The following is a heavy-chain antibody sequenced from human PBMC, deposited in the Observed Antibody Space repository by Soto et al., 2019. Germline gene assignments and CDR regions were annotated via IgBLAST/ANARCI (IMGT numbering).Heavy chain of an antibody. Sequence: EVQMVESGGGLVKPGGSLRLSCAGSGFSFRDAWMNWVRQAPGKGLEWVGSIKSRAAGGAIDYAAPVKGRFTISRDDSQDPLYLQINSLNTEDTAMYYCTTDGSFGGVLVAFHLWGQGTMLSVSS. CDR3: TTDGSFGGVLVAFHL. CDR1: GFSFRDAW. CDR2: IKSRAAGGAI. D-gene: IGHD3-10*01. V-gene: IGHV3-15*07. J-gene: IGHJ3*01.